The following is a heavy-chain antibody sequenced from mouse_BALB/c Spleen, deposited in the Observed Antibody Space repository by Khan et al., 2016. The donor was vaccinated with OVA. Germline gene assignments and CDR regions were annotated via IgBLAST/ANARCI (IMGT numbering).Heavy chain of an antibody. CDR3: TRVYWGDFDY. J-gene: IGHJ2*01. CDR2: ISYSGNT. Sequence: EVQLQESGPGLVKPSQSLSLTCTVTGYSITSDYAWNWIRQFPGNKLEWMGFISYSGNTNYNPSLKSRISITRATPKNQFFLQFNSETTEDTATYYCTRVYWGDFDYWGQGTTRRVSS. V-gene: IGHV3-2*02. D-gene: IGHD1-1*01. CDR1: GYSITSDYA.